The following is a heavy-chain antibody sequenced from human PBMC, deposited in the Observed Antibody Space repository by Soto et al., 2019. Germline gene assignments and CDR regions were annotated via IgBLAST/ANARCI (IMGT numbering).Heavy chain of an antibody. Sequence: QVHLVESGGGVVQPGRSLRLSCAASGFTFSSYGMHWVRQAPGKGLEWVAVISYDEVNTYYADSLKGRFTISRDNAKNTLFLTMTSLRHEATAVYYCAANHQRDTAVLSSNDDWGQGTLVTVSS. V-gene: IGHV3-30*03. CDR3: AANHQRDTAVLSSNDD. D-gene: IGHD5-18*01. CDR2: ISYDEVNT. J-gene: IGHJ4*02. CDR1: GFTFSSYG.